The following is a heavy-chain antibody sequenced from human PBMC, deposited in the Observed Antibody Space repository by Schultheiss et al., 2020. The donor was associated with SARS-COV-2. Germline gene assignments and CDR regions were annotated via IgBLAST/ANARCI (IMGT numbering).Heavy chain of an antibody. J-gene: IGHJ1*01. CDR2: IWYDGSNK. CDR3: AKASSTVTYYTTPQH. Sequence: GGSLRLSCAASGFTFSSYGMHWVRQAPGKGLEWVAVIWYDGSNKYYADSVKGRFTISRDNSKNTLYLQMNSLRAEDTAVYYCAKASSTVTYYTTPQHWGQGTLVTVSS. D-gene: IGHD4-17*01. V-gene: IGHV3-33*06. CDR1: GFTFSSYG.